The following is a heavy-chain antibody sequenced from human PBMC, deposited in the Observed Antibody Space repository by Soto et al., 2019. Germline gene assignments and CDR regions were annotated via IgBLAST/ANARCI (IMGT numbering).Heavy chain of an antibody. J-gene: IGHJ4*02. V-gene: IGHV1-2*02. CDR1: GYTFTGYY. CDR2: INPNSGGT. D-gene: IGHD1-26*01. Sequence: ASVKVSCKASGYTFTGYYMHWVRQAPGQGLQWTGWINPNSGGTNYAQKFQGRVTMTRDTSISTAYVELSRLRFDDTAVYYCARTFRVGTTHYWGQGTLVTVSS. CDR3: ARTFRVGTTHY.